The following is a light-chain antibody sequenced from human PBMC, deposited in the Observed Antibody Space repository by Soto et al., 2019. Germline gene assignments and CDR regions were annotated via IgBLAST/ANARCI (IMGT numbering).Light chain of an antibody. V-gene: IGLV1-44*01. Sequence: QAVVTQAPSASGTPGQRVTISCSGSSSNIGSNTVTWYQQVPGTAPKLLIYSNDQRPSGVPDRFSGSKSGTSASLAIAGLHSEDEADYYCAAWDDSLNGWVFGGGTKVTVL. CDR1: SSNIGSNT. CDR2: SND. J-gene: IGLJ3*02. CDR3: AAWDDSLNGWV.